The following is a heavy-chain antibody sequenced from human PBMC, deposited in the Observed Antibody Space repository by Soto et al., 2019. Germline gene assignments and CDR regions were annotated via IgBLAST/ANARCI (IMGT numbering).Heavy chain of an antibody. D-gene: IGHD3-22*01. J-gene: IGHJ4*02. Sequence: PSETLSLTCTVSVGSSSSGEYWSCIRQPPGKGLEWIGYIYHSGGPYYNPSLNSRATMSVDTSQNQFSLKLSSVSAADTAVYYCARTKYYYDTTAYIFDYWGQGALVTVSS. CDR3: ARTKYYYDTTAYIFDY. CDR2: IYHSGGP. CDR1: VGSSSSGEY. V-gene: IGHV4-30-4*01.